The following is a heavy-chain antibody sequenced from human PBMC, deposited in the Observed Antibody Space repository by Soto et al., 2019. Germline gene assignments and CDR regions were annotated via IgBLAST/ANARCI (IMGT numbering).Heavy chain of an antibody. CDR3: ASTSSSWPDYYYYYGMDV. D-gene: IGHD6-13*01. J-gene: IGHJ6*02. CDR1: GFTFSSYS. CDR2: ISSSSSYI. Sequence: GGSLRLSCAASGFTFSSYSMNWVRQAPGKGLEWVSSISSSSSYIYYADSVKGRFTISRDNAKNSLYLQMNSLRAEDTAVYYCASTSSSWPDYYYYYGMDVWGQGTTVTVSS. V-gene: IGHV3-21*01.